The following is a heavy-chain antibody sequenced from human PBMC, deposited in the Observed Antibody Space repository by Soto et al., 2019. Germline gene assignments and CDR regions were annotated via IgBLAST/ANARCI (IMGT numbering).Heavy chain of an antibody. CDR2: FIAMLGTP. D-gene: IGHD2-8*01. CDR3: ARGARANFDY. V-gene: IGHV1-69*13. J-gene: IGHJ4*02. CDR1: GGTFGSQG. Sequence: SVKVSCKASGGTFGSQGIAWVRQAPGQGLEWMGGFIAMLGTPTYAKKVQGRATISAGESLTSSYLELRSLRSEHTGVYFCARGARANFDYWGQATVVTVSS.